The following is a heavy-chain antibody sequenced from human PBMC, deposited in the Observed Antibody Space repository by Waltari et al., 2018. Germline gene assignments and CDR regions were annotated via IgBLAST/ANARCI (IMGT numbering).Heavy chain of an antibody. CDR2: IRYDGSNK. J-gene: IGHJ4*02. CDR3: AKGRSSGIFDY. V-gene: IGHV3-30*02. CDR1: GFTFGSYG. Sequence: QVQLVESGGGVVQPGGSLRRSCAAAGFTFGSYGTHAVRQAPGKGLEWVAFIRYDGSNKYYADSVKGRFTISRDNSKNTLYLQMNSLRAEDTAVYYCAKGRSSGIFDYWGQGTLVTVSS. D-gene: IGHD1-26*01.